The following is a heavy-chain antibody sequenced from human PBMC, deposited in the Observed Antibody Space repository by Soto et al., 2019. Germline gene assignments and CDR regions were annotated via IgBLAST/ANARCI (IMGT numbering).Heavy chain of an antibody. V-gene: IGHV3-23*01. Sequence: GGSLRLSCSASGFTFSSYAMTCVRQAPGKGLEWVSTIGGRDSRAYYPDSVKGRFTISRDNSKNTLYLQMNTLRAEDTAVYYCAKRPGIAADGSFDSWGQGTLVTVSS. D-gene: IGHD6-13*01. J-gene: IGHJ4*02. CDR1: GFTFSSYA. CDR3: AKRPGIAADGSFDS. CDR2: IGGRDSRA.